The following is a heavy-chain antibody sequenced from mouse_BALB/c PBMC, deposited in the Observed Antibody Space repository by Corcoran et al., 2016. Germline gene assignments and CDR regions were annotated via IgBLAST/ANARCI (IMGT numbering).Heavy chain of an antibody. Sequence: QIQLVQSGPELKKPGETVKISCKASGYTFTNYGMNWVKRAPGKGLKWMGWINTYTGEPTYADDFKGRFAFSLETSASTAYLQINNLKNEDTATYFCARRDYYGSSSWFAYWGQGTLVTVSA. V-gene: IGHV9-3-1*01. CDR3: ARRDYYGSSSWFAY. J-gene: IGHJ3*01. CDR1: GYTFTNYG. CDR2: INTYTGEP. D-gene: IGHD1-1*01.